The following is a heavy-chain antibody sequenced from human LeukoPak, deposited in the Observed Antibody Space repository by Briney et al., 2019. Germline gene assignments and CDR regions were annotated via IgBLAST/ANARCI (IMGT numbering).Heavy chain of an antibody. CDR2: ISSNGGST. CDR3: VKPTTGTTYYFDY. D-gene: IGHD1-1*01. CDR1: GLTFSSYA. Sequence: GGSLRLSCSASGLTFSSYAMHWVRQAPGKGLEYVSAISSNGGSTYYADSVKGRFTISRDNSKNTLYLQMSSLRAEDTAVYYCVKPTTGTTYYFDYWGQGTLVTVSS. V-gene: IGHV3-64D*09. J-gene: IGHJ4*02.